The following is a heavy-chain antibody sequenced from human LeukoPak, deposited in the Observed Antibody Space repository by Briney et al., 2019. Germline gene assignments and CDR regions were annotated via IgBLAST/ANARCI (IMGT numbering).Heavy chain of an antibody. V-gene: IGHV4-4*07. CDR2: IYDIGST. CDR3: ARGGSFYYYMDV. Sequence: SETLSLTCTVSPDSVTDYYWSWIRQPVGKGLERIGYIYDIGSTNYNPSLQSRVTMSVDRSKNQFSLKLTSVTAADTAVYYCARGGSFYYYMDVWGKGTTVTVSS. CDR1: PDSVTDYY. J-gene: IGHJ6*03. D-gene: IGHD3-10*01.